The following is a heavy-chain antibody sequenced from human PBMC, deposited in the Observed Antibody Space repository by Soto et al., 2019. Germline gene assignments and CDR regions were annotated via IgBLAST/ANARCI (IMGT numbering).Heavy chain of an antibody. Sequence: GGSLRLSCAASGFTFSNYGLNWVRQAPGKGLEWVSSISGTSSTIYYADSLKGRFTISRDNAKNSLYLHMNSLRDEDTAVYYCARDLLPAPTSVHYVYYGMDVLAQGNTVPISS. D-gene: IGHD3-16*01. V-gene: IGHV3-48*02. CDR2: ISGTSSTI. CDR3: ARDLLPAPTSVHYVYYGMDV. CDR1: GFTFSNYG. J-gene: IGHJ6*02.